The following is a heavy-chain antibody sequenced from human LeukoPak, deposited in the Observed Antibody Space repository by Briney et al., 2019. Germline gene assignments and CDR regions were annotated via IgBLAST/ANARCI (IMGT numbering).Heavy chain of an antibody. CDR3: ARDNQYYDYVWGSYRYYFDY. J-gene: IGHJ4*02. CDR1: GGSISSYY. V-gene: IGHV4-4*07. D-gene: IGHD3-16*02. Sequence: PSETLSLTCTVSGGSISSYYWSWIRQPAGKGLEWIGRIYTSGSTNYNPSLKSRVTMSVDTSKNQFSLKLSSVTAADTAVCYCARDNQYYDYVWGSYRYYFDYWGQGTLVTVSS. CDR2: IYTSGST.